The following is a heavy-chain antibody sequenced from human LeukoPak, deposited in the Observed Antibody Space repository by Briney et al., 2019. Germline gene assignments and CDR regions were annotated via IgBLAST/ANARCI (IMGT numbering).Heavy chain of an antibody. Sequence: SETLSLTCTVSGGSINGHYWTWIRQPSGKGLEWIGQIHYSERADYNPSLKRRVTISVDTSKNQISLNLNSVTAADTAVYYYARFGVDYDMDVWGQGTTVAVSS. CDR3: ARFGVDYDMDV. V-gene: IGHV4-59*11. D-gene: IGHD3-16*01. CDR1: GGSINGHY. J-gene: IGHJ6*02. CDR2: IHYSERA.